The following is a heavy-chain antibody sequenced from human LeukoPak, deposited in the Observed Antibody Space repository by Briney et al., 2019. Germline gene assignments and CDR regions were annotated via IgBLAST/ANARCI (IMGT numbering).Heavy chain of an antibody. Sequence: PGGSLRLSCAASGFTFSSYSMNWVRQAPGKGLEWVSSISSSSYIYYADSVKGRFTISRDNAKNSLYLQMNSLRAEDTAVYYCARPTAMAAFDYWGQGTLVTVSS. J-gene: IGHJ4*02. CDR2: ISSSSYI. V-gene: IGHV3-21*01. D-gene: IGHD5-18*01. CDR3: ARPTAMAAFDY. CDR1: GFTFSSYS.